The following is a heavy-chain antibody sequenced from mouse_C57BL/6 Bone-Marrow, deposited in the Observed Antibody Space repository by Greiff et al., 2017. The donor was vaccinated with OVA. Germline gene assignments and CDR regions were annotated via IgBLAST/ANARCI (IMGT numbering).Heavy chain of an antibody. CDR2: IYPGDGDT. D-gene: IGHD2-1*01. CDR3: ARGNYYGNHWYFDV. J-gene: IGHJ1*03. CDR1: GYAFSSSW. Sequence: VQLQQSGPELVKPGASVKISCKASGYAFSSSWMNWVKQRPGKGLEWIGRIYPGDGDTNYNGKFKGKATLTADKSSSTAYMQLSSLTSEDSAVYVCARGNYYGNHWYFDVWGTGTTVTVSS. V-gene: IGHV1-82*01.